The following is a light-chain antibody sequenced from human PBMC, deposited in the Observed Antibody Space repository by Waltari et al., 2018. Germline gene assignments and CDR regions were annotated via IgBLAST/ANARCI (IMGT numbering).Light chain of an antibody. CDR2: KAT. CDR3: SLYMGSGIWV. J-gene: IGLJ3*02. Sequence: QTVVTQEPSLSVSPGGTVTLTCALSSGSISSTSYATWYQQTPGQAPRTLWYKATSGAFGVPDRFSGSILGNKAALTITGARADDESDYYCSLYMGSGIWVFGGGTKLTVL. V-gene: IGLV8-61*01. CDR1: SGSISSTSY.